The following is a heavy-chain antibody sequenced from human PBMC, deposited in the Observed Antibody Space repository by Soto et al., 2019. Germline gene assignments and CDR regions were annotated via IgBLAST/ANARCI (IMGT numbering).Heavy chain of an antibody. CDR1: GYTFASYG. CDR2: INAGNGNT. J-gene: IGHJ4*02. Sequence: GASVKVSCKASGYTFASYGIIWVRQAPGQGLEWMGWINAGNGNTKYSQKFQGRVTITRDTSASTTYMELSSLRSEDTAVYYCTLPRIFRGDYWGQGTLVTVSS. V-gene: IGHV1-3*01. D-gene: IGHD2-15*01. CDR3: TLPRIFRGDY.